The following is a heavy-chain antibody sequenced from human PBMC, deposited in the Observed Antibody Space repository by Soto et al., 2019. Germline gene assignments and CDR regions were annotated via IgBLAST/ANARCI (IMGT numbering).Heavy chain of an antibody. CDR3: ERGDYVWGSYRYWFDY. CDR2: IWYDGSNK. J-gene: IGHJ4*02. D-gene: IGHD3-16*02. V-gene: IGHV3-33*01. Sequence: QVQLVESGGGVVQPGRSLRLSCAASGFTFSSYGMHWVRQAPGKGLEWVAVIWYDGSNKYYADSVKGRFTISRDNSKNTLYLQMNSLRAEDTGVYYCERGDYVWGSYRYWFDYWGQGTLVTVSS. CDR1: GFTFSSYG.